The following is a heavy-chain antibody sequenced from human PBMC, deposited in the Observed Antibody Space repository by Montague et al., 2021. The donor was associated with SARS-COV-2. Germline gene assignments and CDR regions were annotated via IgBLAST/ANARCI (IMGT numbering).Heavy chain of an antibody. CDR1: GDSVSRNSAA. V-gene: IGHV6-1*01. Sequence: CAISGDSVSRNSAAWNWIRQSPSKGLEWLGRTYYRSKWYNDYAVSVKSRITINPDTSKNQISLQLNSVTPEDTAAYYCARTSASSDYWGQGTLVTVPS. D-gene: IGHD1-26*01. J-gene: IGHJ4*02. CDR3: ARTSASSDY. CDR2: TYYRSKWYN.